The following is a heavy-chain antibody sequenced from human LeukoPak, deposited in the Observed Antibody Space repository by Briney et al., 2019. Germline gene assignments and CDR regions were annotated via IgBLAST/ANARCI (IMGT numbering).Heavy chain of an antibody. J-gene: IGHJ4*02. CDR1: GYTFTSYY. CDR3: ARFHSSGYFPWDY. V-gene: IGHV1-46*01. D-gene: IGHD3-22*01. CDR2: INPSGGST. Sequence: ASVKVSCKASGYTFTSYYMHWVRQAPGQGLEWMGIINPSGGSTSYAQKFQGRVTMTRNTSISTAYMELSSLRSEDTAVYYCARFHSSGYFPWDYWGQGTLVTVSS.